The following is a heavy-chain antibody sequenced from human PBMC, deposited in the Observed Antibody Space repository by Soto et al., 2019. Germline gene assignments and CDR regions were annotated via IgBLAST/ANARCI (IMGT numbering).Heavy chain of an antibody. V-gene: IGHV3-7*03. CDR3: ARGDYFDRRFDY. CDR2: IKQDETEK. Sequence: LRLSCAASGFTFSSYWMNWVRQAPGRGLEWVADIKQDETEKYYVDSVKGRFTISRDNAKNSLYLQMDSLRAEDTAVYYCARGDYFDRRFDYWGQGTLVTVSS. J-gene: IGHJ4*02. D-gene: IGHD3-22*01. CDR1: GFTFSSYW.